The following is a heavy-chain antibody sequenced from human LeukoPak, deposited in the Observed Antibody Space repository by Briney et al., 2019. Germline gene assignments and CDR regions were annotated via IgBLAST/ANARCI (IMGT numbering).Heavy chain of an antibody. V-gene: IGHV3-23*01. J-gene: IGHJ4*02. D-gene: IGHD3-10*02. CDR2: ITDSGGST. CDR3: TRQDVRGGY. Sequence: GGSLTLSCAASGFTFSTYAMSWVRQAPGKGLEWVSTITDSGGSTCYADSVKGRFTLSRDNSKNTLSLQLNSLRAEDTALYYCTRQDVRGGYWGQGTLVTVSS. CDR1: GFTFSTYA.